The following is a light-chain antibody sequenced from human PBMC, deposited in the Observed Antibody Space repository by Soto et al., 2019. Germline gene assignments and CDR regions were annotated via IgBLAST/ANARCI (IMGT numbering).Light chain of an antibody. CDR3: QQHSNWPPIT. J-gene: IGKJ5*01. CDR1: QSVSSY. Sequence: EIVLTQSPATLSLSPGERATLSCRASQSVSSYLAWYQQKPGQAPRLLIYDASNRATGIPARFSGSGSGTDFTHTISSLEPEDVAVYYCQQHSNWPPITFGQGTRLEIK. CDR2: DAS. V-gene: IGKV3-11*01.